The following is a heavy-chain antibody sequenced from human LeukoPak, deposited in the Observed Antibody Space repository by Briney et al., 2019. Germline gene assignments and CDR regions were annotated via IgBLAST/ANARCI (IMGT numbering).Heavy chain of an antibody. J-gene: IGHJ4*02. D-gene: IGHD1-14*01. CDR1: GGSISSYY. Sequence: SETLSLTCTVSGGSISSYYWSWIRQPPGKGLEWIGYIYYSGSTNYNPSLKSRVTISVDTSKNQFSLKLSSVTAADTAVYYCASVYIGYWGQGTLVTVSS. V-gene: IGHV4-59*01. CDR2: IYYSGST. CDR3: ASVYIGY.